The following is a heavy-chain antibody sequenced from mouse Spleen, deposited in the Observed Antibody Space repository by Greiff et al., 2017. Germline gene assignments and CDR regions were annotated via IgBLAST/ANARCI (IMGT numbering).Heavy chain of an antibody. J-gene: IGHJ2*01. V-gene: IGHV1-50*01. Sequence: QVQLQQPGAELVKPGASVKLSCKASGYTFTSYWMQWVKQRPGQGLEWIGEIDPSDSYTNYNQKFKGKATLTVDTSSSTAYMQLSSLTSEDSAVYYCARRFTTGYFDYWGQGTTLTVSS. CDR3: ARRFTTGYFDY. CDR1: GYTFTSYW. D-gene: IGHD1-1*01. CDR2: IDPSDSYT.